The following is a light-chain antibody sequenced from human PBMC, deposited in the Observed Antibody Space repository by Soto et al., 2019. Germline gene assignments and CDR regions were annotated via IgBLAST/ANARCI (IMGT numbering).Light chain of an antibody. CDR1: QSLLHSNGYNY. CDR3: MQGVQAPF. V-gene: IGKV2-28*01. J-gene: IGKJ3*01. Sequence: IVVTQSPLSLPVTPGEPASISCRSSQSLLHSNGYNYLDWYVQKPGQSPQLLIFLASNRASGVPDRFSGSGSGTDFTLKISRVEAEDGGVYYCMQGVQAPFFGPGTKVEIK. CDR2: LAS.